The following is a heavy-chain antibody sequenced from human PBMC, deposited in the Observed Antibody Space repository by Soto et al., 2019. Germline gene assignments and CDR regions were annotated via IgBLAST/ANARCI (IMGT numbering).Heavy chain of an antibody. CDR2: ISYDGSNK. J-gene: IGHJ4*02. Sequence: QVQLVESGGGVVQPGRSLRLSCAASGFTFSSYAMHWVRQAPGKGLEWVAVISYDGSNKYYADSVKGRFTISRDNSKNTLYLQMNSLRAEDTAVYYCARDSGSSSYYFDYWGQGTLVTVSS. CDR1: GFTFSSYA. V-gene: IGHV3-30-3*01. D-gene: IGHD6-6*01. CDR3: ARDSGSSSYYFDY.